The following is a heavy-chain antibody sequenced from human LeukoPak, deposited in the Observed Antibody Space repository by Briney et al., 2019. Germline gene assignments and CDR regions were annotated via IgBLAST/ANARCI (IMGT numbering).Heavy chain of an antibody. D-gene: IGHD6-19*01. Sequence: PGGSLRLSCAASAFTFSSYSMNWVRQAPGKGLEWVSSISSSGTYIYYADSVKGRFTISRDNAKSSLYLQMNSLRVEDTAVYYCARVPPSSGWYIFDNWGEGTLVTVS. CDR1: AFTFSSYS. V-gene: IGHV3-21*01. J-gene: IGHJ4*02. CDR3: ARVPPSSGWYIFDN. CDR2: ISSSGTYI.